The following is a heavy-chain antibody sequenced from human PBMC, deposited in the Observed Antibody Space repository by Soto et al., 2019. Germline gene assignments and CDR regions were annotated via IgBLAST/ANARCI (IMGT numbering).Heavy chain of an antibody. Sequence: EVQLVESGGGLVQPGRSLRLSCAASGFTFDDYAMHWVRQAPGKGLEWVSGISWNSGSIGYADSVKGRFTISRDNAKNSLYLQMNSLRAEDTAVYYCAKDGSSSLEYFQHWGQGTLVTVSS. J-gene: IGHJ1*01. CDR2: ISWNSGSI. V-gene: IGHV3-9*01. D-gene: IGHD6-13*01. CDR1: GFTFDDYA. CDR3: AKDGSSSLEYFQH.